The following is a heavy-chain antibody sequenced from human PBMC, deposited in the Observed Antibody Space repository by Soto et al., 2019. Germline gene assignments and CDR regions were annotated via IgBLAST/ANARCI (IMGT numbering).Heavy chain of an antibody. CDR3: ARQKISTYCSSTSCYTSYFDY. CDR1: GGSISSSSYY. J-gene: IGHJ4*02. D-gene: IGHD2-2*02. Sequence: PSETLSLTCTVSGGSISSSSYYWGWIRQPPGKGLEWIGSIYYSGSTYYNPSLKSRVTISVDTSKNQFSLKLSSVTAADTAVYYCARQKISTYCSSTSCYTSYFDYWGQGTLVTVSS. V-gene: IGHV4-39*01. CDR2: IYYSGST.